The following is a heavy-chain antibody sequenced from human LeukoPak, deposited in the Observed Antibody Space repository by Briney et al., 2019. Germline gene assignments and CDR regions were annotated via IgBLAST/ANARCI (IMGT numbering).Heavy chain of an antibody. CDR2: ISGSGGST. V-gene: IGHV3-23*01. J-gene: IGHJ4*02. CDR3: AKDLEIDSSGYYADY. Sequence: GGSLRLSCAASGFTFSNYPMSWVRQAPGRGLEWVSAISGSGGSTYYADSVKGRFTISRDNSKNTLYLQMNSLRAEDTAVYYCAKDLEIDSSGYYADYWGQGTLVTVSS. D-gene: IGHD3-22*01. CDR1: GFTFSNYP.